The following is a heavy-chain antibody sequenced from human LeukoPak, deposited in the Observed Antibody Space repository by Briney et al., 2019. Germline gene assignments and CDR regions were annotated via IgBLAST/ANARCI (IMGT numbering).Heavy chain of an antibody. CDR2: IYHSGST. D-gene: IGHD3-22*01. V-gene: IGHV4-38-2*02. CDR1: GDSISTYY. J-gene: IGHJ4*02. Sequence: PSETLSLTCTVSGDSISTYYWSWIRQPAGKGLEWIGSIYHSGSTYYNPSLKSRVTISVDTSKNQFSLKLSSVTAADTAVYYCARDHDSSGYYFDYWGQGTLVTVSS. CDR3: ARDHDSSGYYFDY.